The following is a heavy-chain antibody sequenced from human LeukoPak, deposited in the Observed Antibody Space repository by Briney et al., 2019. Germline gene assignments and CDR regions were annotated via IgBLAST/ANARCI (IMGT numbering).Heavy chain of an antibody. Sequence: PGGSLRLSCAASGFTFSRNGMHWVRQAPGKGLEWVAVISYDASNKYYADSVKGRFTISRDNSKNTLYLQMNSLRAEDTAVYYCARATGYSSSWYNWFDPWGQGTLVTVSS. CDR2: ISYDASNK. V-gene: IGHV3-30*03. CDR1: GFTFSRNG. D-gene: IGHD6-13*01. CDR3: ARATGYSSSWYNWFDP. J-gene: IGHJ5*02.